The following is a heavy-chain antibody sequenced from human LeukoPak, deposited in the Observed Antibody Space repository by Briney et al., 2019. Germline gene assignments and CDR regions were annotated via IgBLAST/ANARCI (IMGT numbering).Heavy chain of an antibody. D-gene: IGHD6-13*01. V-gene: IGHV1-8*01. CDR2: MNPNSGNT. J-gene: IGHJ4*02. Sequence: ASVKVSCKASGYTFTSYDINWVRQATGQGLEWMGWMNPNSGNTGYAQKFQGSVTMTRNTSISTAYMELSSLRSEDTAVYYCARVLGIAAAGTVDYWGQGTLVTVSS. CDR1: GYTFTSYD. CDR3: ARVLGIAAAGTVDY.